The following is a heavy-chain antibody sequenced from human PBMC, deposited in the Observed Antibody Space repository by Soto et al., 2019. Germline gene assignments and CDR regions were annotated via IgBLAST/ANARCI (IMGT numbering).Heavy chain of an antibody. CDR3: AGDETTVTTSFGY. J-gene: IGHJ4*02. Sequence: QVQLVESGGGVVQPGRSLRLSCAASGFTFSSYGMHWVRQDPGKGLEWVAVISYDGSNKYYADSVKGRFTISRDNSKNTLYLQMNSLRAEDTAVYYCAGDETTVTTSFGYWGQGTLVTVSS. CDR2: ISYDGSNK. CDR1: GFTFSSYG. V-gene: IGHV3-30*03. D-gene: IGHD4-17*01.